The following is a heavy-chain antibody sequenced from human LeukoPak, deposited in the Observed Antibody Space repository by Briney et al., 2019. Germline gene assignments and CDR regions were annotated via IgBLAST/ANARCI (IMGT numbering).Heavy chain of an antibody. CDR2: IWYGGSNK. Sequence: PGGSLRLSCVASGFTFSSYGMHWVRQAPGKGLEWVAVIWYGGSNKYYADSVKGRFTISRDNSKNTLYLQMNSLRAEDTAVYYCAILGDYGGNGRVGWGQGTLVTVSS. CDR1: GFTFSSYG. V-gene: IGHV3-33*08. J-gene: IGHJ4*02. CDR3: AILGDYGGNGRVG. D-gene: IGHD4-23*01.